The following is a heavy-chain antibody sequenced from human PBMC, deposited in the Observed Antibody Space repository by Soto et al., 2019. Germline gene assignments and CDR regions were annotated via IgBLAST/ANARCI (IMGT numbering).Heavy chain of an antibody. CDR2: ISAYNGNT. CDR1: GYTFTSYG. D-gene: IGHD4-17*01. Sequence: ASVKVSCKASGYTFTSYGISWVRQAPGQGLEWMGWISAYNGNTDYAQKVQARVTMTTDTSTSTAYMELRSLGSDDTAVYYCARDRARPTVTFFDYWGQGTLVTVSS. CDR3: ARDRARPTVTFFDY. J-gene: IGHJ4*02. V-gene: IGHV1-18*01.